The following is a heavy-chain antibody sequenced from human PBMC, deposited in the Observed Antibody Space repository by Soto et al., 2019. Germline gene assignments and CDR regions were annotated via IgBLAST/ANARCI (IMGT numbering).Heavy chain of an antibody. CDR3: ARDPDYGDYGGYFDY. Sequence: GGSLRLSCAASGFPFTISWMHWVRQVRGKALEWVSRITSGGSTYYADSVKGRFTISRDNSKNTLYLQMNSLRAEDTAVYYCARDPDYGDYGGYFDYWGQGTLVTVSS. CDR1: GFPFTISW. CDR2: ITSGGST. V-gene: IGHV3-53*01. D-gene: IGHD4-17*01. J-gene: IGHJ4*02.